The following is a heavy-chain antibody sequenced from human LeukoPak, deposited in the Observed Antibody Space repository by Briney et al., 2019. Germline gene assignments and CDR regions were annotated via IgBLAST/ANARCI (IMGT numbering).Heavy chain of an antibody. J-gene: IGHJ5*02. CDR1: GCSISTTSYY. CDR2: IHYTGTT. V-gene: IGHV4-39*01. CDR3: ARKGTTPKGWFDP. Sequence: SETLSLTCTVSGCSISTTSYYWGRIRPPPGQDLEWIGSIHYTGTTYYNPSLNSRATISVETSENQFSQMLSPVTADDTVVYYCARKGTTPKGWFDPWGQGMLVTVSS. D-gene: IGHD4-11*01.